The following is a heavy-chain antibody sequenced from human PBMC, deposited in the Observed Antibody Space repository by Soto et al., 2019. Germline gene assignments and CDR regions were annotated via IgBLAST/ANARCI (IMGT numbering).Heavy chain of an antibody. CDR2: MNPNSGNT. D-gene: IGHD3-3*01. J-gene: IGHJ5*02. CDR3: ARVAGGFWSGQRPGFDP. CDR1: GYTFTSYD. Sequence: QVQLVQSGAEVKKPGASVKVSCKASGYTFTSYDINWVRPATGQGLEWLGWMNPNSGNTGYEQKFHDRVTMTRNTSRSTAYMERRSLRCEATPVYYCARVAGGFWSGQRPGFDPWGQGTMVTVSS. V-gene: IGHV1-8*01.